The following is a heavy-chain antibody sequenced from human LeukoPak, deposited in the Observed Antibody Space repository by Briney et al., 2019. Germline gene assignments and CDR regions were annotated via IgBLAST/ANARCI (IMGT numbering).Heavy chain of an antibody. CDR2: INPNSGGT. V-gene: IGHV1-2*02. D-gene: IGHD6-13*01. CDR3: ARGGSSSWYSSGSY. Sequence: ASVKVSCKASGYTFTGYYMHWVRQAPGQGLEWMGWINPNSGGTNYAQNFQGRVTMTRDTSISTAYMELSRLRSDDTAVYYCARGGSSSWYSSGSYWGQGTLVTVSS. J-gene: IGHJ4*02. CDR1: GYTFTGYY.